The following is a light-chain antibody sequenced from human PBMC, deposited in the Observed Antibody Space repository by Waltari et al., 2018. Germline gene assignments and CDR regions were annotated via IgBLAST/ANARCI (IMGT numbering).Light chain of an antibody. V-gene: IGKV4-1*01. CDR2: WAS. Sequence: IVMIQSPDSLAAFPGERATINCISSKSVLYSSNNKNYLAWYQQKPGQPPKLLIYWASTRESGVPDRFSGSGSGTDFTLTISSLQAEDVAVYYCQQYYSTPLTFGGGTKVEIK. CDR3: QQYYSTPLT. J-gene: IGKJ4*01. CDR1: KSVLYSSNNKNY.